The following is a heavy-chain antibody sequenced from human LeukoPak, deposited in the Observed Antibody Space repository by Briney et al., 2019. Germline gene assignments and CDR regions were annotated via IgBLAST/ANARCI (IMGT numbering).Heavy chain of an antibody. CDR3: ARGYDILTGYYPGFDY. V-gene: IGHV1-3*01. D-gene: IGHD3-9*01. CDR1: GYTFTSYA. J-gene: IGHJ4*02. CDR2: INAGNGNT. Sequence: ASVKVSCKASGYTFTSYAMHWVRQAPGQRLEWMGWINAGNGNTKYSQKFQARVTITRDTSASTAYMELSSLRSEDTAVYYCARGYDILTGYYPGFDYWGQGTLVTVSS.